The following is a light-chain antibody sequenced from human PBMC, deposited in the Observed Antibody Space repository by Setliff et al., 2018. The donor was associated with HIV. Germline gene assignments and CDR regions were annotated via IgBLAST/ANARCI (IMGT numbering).Light chain of an antibody. CDR2: NNN. Sequence: QSALTQPPSVSGAPGQRVTISCTGSSSNIGAGFDVHWYQLVPDTAPRLLIHNNNNRPSGVPDRFSGYRSGASASLAIAGLQTDDEADYFCQSFDSSLSVFGTGTKVTV. J-gene: IGLJ1*01. V-gene: IGLV1-40*03. CDR1: SSNIGAGFD. CDR3: QSFDSSLSV.